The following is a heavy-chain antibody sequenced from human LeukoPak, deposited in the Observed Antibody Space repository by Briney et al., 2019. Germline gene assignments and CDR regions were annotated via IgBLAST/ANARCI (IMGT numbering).Heavy chain of an antibody. D-gene: IGHD2-15*01. J-gene: IGHJ4*02. CDR1: GFTFSWYW. Sequence: GGSLRLSCAASGFTFSWYWMSWVRHAPGKGLEWVSYISSSGSTIYYADSVKGRFTISRDNAKNSLYLQMNSLRAEDTAVYYCARNHFRIPGGYWGQGTLVTVSS. V-gene: IGHV3-11*01. CDR2: ISSSGSTI. CDR3: ARNHFRIPGGY.